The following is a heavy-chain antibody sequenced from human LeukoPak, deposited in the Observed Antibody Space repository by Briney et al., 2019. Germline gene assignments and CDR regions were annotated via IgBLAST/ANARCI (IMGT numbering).Heavy chain of an antibody. D-gene: IGHD6-19*01. Sequence: SLRLSCAASGFTFDDYAMHWVRQAPGKGLEWVSGISWNSGSIGYADSVKGRFTISRDNAKNSLYLQMSSLRAEDTALYYCAKGQWLGEFDYWGQGTLVTVSS. J-gene: IGHJ4*02. CDR1: GFTFDDYA. V-gene: IGHV3-9*01. CDR2: ISWNSGSI. CDR3: AKGQWLGEFDY.